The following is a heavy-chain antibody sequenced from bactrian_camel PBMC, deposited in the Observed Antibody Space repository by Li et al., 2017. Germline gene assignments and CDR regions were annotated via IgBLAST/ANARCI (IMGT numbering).Heavy chain of an antibody. CDR1: GYRYSDHC. Sequence: DVQLVESGGDSVQAGGSLRLSCQASGYRYSDHCMAWFRQGPGKEREGVAAIYSRTGSTFYDDTVKGRFTITRDNDKNTVYLQMNSLKPEDTAMYYCAARGPYCYTKLSVRDFTYWGQGTQVTVS. CDR2: IYSRTGST. D-gene: IGHD2*01. V-gene: IGHV3S31*01. CDR3: AARGPYCYTKLSVRDFTY. J-gene: IGHJ6*01.